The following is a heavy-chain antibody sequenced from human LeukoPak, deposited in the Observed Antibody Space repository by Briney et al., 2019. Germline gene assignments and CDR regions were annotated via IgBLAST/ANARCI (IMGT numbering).Heavy chain of an antibody. CDR1: GFTSSTYA. J-gene: IGHJ1*01. CDR3: ARGDRSWYRGSQYFQH. CDR2: ISHDGSNK. D-gene: IGHD6-13*01. Sequence: GGSLRLSCAASGFTSSTYAMHWVRQAPGKKLEWVAIISHDGSNKYYAESVKGRFTISRDNSKNTLYLQMNSLRAEDTAVYYCARGDRSWYRGSQYFQHWGQGTLVTVSS. V-gene: IGHV3-30-3*01.